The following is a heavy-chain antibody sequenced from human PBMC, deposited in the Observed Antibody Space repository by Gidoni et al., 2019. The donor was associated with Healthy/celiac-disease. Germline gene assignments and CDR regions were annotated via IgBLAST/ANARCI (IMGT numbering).Heavy chain of an antibody. CDR1: GFTFSSYA. D-gene: IGHD4-4*01. V-gene: IGHV3-23*01. J-gene: IGHJ4*02. CDR2: ISGSGGST. Sequence: EVQLLESGGGLVQPGGSLRLYCAASGFTFSSYAMSWVRQAPGQGLEWVSAISGSGGSTYYADSVKGRFTISRDNSKNTLYLQMNSLRAEDTAVYYCAKGATVNSESDYWGQGTLVTVSS. CDR3: AKGATVNSESDY.